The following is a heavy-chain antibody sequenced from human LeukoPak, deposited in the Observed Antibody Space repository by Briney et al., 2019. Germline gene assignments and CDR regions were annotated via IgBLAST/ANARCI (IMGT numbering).Heavy chain of an antibody. D-gene: IGHD4-17*01. CDR3: ASSTAVTTHYFDF. Sequence: GESLKISCKGSVYSFGIYWIGWVRQMPGKGLEWMGIIYPGDSDTRYSPSFKGQVPISADKSIKTAYLQWSSLKASDTAMYYCASSTAVTTHYFDFWGQGTLVTVSS. CDR1: VYSFGIYW. V-gene: IGHV5-51*01. CDR2: IYPGDSDT. J-gene: IGHJ4*02.